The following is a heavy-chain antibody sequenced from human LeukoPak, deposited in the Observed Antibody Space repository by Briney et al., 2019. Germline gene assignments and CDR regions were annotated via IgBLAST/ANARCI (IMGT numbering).Heavy chain of an antibody. D-gene: IGHD3-10*01. CDR2: IDSTDTI. CDR3: VRDGIRDIPGIITIRYDY. J-gene: IGHJ4*02. CDR1: GFTFSSYE. V-gene: IGHV3-48*03. Sequence: GGSLRLSCAASGFTFSSYEMNWVRQAPGKGLQWISHIDSTDTIHYADSVKGRFTISRDNAENSLYLQMNSLRAEDTALYYCVRDGIRDIPGIITIRYDYWGQGTLVTVSS.